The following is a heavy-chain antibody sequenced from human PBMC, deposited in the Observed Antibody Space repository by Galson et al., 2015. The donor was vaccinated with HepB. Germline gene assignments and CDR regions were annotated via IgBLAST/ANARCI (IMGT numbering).Heavy chain of an antibody. J-gene: IGHJ4*02. CDR3: ARVNLGELSFDY. D-gene: IGHD3-16*02. Sequence: SLRLSCAASGFTFSSYSMNWVRQAPGKGLEWVSSISSSSSYIYYADSVKGRFTISRDNAKNSLYLQMNSPRAEDTAVYYCARVNLGELSFDYWGQGTLVTVSS. CDR2: ISSSSSYI. V-gene: IGHV3-21*01. CDR1: GFTFSSYS.